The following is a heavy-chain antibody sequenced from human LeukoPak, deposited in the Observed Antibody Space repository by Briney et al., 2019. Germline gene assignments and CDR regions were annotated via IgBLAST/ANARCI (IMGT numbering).Heavy chain of an antibody. CDR1: GGSISSSSYY. D-gene: IGHD3-22*01. J-gene: IGHJ4*02. CDR2: INHSGST. V-gene: IGHV4-39*07. CDR3: ARGSRYYDSSGYYPDY. Sequence: SETLSLTCTVSGGSISSSSYYWGWIRQPPGKGLEWIGEINHSGSTNYNPSLKSRVTISVDTSKNQFSLKLSSVTAADTAVYYCARGSRYYDSSGYYPDYWGQGTLVTVSS.